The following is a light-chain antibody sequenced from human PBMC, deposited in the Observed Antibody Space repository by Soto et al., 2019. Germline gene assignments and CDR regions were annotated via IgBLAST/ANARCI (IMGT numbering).Light chain of an antibody. V-gene: IGKV1-39*01. CDR1: QTITTY. CDR2: GAS. Sequence: DIQMTQSPSSLSASVDDRVTITCRASQTITTYLNWYQQKPGKAPKLLIYGASNLRSAVPSRFSGGGSGTDFTLTIGILQPEDSATYFCQQSYSTPPYTFGQGTKVDIK. CDR3: QQSYSTPPYT. J-gene: IGKJ2*01.